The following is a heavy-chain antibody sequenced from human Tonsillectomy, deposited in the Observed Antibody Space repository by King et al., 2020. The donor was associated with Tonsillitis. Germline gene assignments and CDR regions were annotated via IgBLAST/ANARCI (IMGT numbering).Heavy chain of an antibody. Sequence: QLVQSGAEVKKPGASVKVSCKAPGYTFTSYDINWVRQATGQGLEWMGWMNPNSGNTGYAQKFQDRVTMTRNTSTSTAYMELSSLRSEDTAVYFCARPFHTTATTTAAGRSLDYWGQGTLVTVSS. CDR3: ARPFHTTATTTAAGRSLDY. V-gene: IGHV1-8*01. D-gene: IGHD6-13*01. CDR1: GYTFTSYD. J-gene: IGHJ4*02. CDR2: MNPNSGNT.